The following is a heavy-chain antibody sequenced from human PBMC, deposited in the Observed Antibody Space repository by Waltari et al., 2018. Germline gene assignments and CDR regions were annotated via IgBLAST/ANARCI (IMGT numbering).Heavy chain of an antibody. CDR1: GGSLSSYY. V-gene: IGHV4-59*01. Sequence: QVQLQESGPGLVKPSETLSLRRTVAGGSLSSYYWAWIRQPPGKGLDWIGYIYYSGTTNYDPSLKSRVTISVDTSKNQFSLKLSSVTAADTAVYYCARGLGYCSSNRCFDAFDIWGQGTMVTVSS. J-gene: IGHJ3*02. CDR3: ARGLGYCSSNRCFDAFDI. CDR2: IYYSGTT. D-gene: IGHD2-2*01.